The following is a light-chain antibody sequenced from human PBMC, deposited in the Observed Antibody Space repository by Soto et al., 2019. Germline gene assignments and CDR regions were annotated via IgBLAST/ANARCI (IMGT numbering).Light chain of an antibody. CDR3: SSYTSSSTVV. CDR2: DVS. J-gene: IGLJ2*01. CDR1: SSDVGAYNY. Sequence: QSALTQPASVSGSPGQSINISCTGTSSDVGAYNYVSWYQQHPGKAPKLMIYDVSYRPSGVSNRFSGSKSGNTASLTISGLQAEDEAEYYCSSYTSSSTVVFGGGTKLTVL. V-gene: IGLV2-14*01.